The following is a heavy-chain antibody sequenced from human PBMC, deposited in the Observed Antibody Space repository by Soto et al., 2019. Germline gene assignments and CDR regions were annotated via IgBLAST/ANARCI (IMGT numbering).Heavy chain of an antibody. CDR2: ISAYNGNT. J-gene: IGHJ5*02. Sequence: ASVKVSCKASGYTFTSYGISWGRQAPGQGLEWMGWISAYNGNTNYAQQLQGRVTMTTDTSTSTAYMELRSLRSDDTAVYYCARWRPLTTVTTSRSGPWGQGTLVTVSS. CDR3: ARWRPLTTVTTSRSGP. D-gene: IGHD4-17*01. CDR1: GYTFTSYG. V-gene: IGHV1-18*04.